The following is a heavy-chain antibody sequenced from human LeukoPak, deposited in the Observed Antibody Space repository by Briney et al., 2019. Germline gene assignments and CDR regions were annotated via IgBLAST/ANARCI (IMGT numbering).Heavy chain of an antibody. D-gene: IGHD3-3*01. CDR2: FDPEDGET. CDR1: GYILTELS. CDR3: AKGEKRVFFGEVMVRQKYNWFDP. Sequence: SVKVSCKVSGYILTELSMHWVRQAPGKGLEWMGGFDPEDGETIYAQKFQGRVTMTEDTSTDTAYMELNSLRAEDTAVYYCAKGEKRVFFGEVMVRQKYNWFDPWGQGTLVTVSS. J-gene: IGHJ5*02. V-gene: IGHV1-24*01.